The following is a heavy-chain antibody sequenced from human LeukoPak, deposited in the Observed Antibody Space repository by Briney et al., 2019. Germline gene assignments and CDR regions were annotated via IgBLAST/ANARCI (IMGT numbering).Heavy chain of an antibody. Sequence: PGGSLRLSCAASGFTFSSYSMSWVRQAPGKGLEWVSYISTISSTIYYADSVKGRFTISRDNAKNSLSLQMNSLRDEDTAVYYCARGGSGYGDYSYFFGLDVWGQGTTVTVSS. V-gene: IGHV3-48*02. D-gene: IGHD5-12*01. CDR2: ISTISSTI. CDR1: GFTFSSYS. CDR3: ARGGSGYGDYSYFFGLDV. J-gene: IGHJ6*02.